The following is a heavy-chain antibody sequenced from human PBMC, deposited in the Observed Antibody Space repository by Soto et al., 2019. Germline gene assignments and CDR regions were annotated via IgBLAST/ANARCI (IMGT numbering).Heavy chain of an antibody. CDR3: ARDARGSSSIIDY. D-gene: IGHD6-6*01. Sequence: GGSLRLSCAASRFTFSTYWMSWVRQAPGKGLEWVANIQQDGSEKYYVDSVKGRFTISRDNAKNSLYLQMNSLRSDDTAAYYCARDARGSSSIIDYWGQGTLVTVSS. CDR2: IQQDGSEK. V-gene: IGHV3-7*03. J-gene: IGHJ4*02. CDR1: RFTFSTYW.